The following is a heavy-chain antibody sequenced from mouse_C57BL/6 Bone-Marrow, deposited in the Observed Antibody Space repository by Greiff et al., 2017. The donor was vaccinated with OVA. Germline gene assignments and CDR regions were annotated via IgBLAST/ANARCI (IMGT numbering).Heavy chain of an antibody. V-gene: IGHV14-3*01. Sequence: VHVKQSVAELVRPGASVKLSCTASGFNIKNTYMHWVKQRPEQGLEWIGRIDPANGNTKYAPKFQGKATITADTSSNTAYLQLSSLTSEDTAIYYCARNYGSPWYFDVWGTGTTVTVSS. J-gene: IGHJ1*03. CDR1: GFNIKNTY. CDR3: ARNYGSPWYFDV. D-gene: IGHD1-1*01. CDR2: IDPANGNT.